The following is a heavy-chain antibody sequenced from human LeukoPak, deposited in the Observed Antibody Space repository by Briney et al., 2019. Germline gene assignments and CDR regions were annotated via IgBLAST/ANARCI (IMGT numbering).Heavy chain of an antibody. D-gene: IGHD1-26*01. CDR2: ISAYNGNT. Sequence: ASVKVSCKASGYTFTSYGISWVRQAPGQGLEWMGWISAYNGNTNYAQKLQGRVTMTTDTSTSTAYMELRSLRSDDTAVCYCARDTGELLRVAFDIWGQGTMVTVSS. V-gene: IGHV1-18*01. J-gene: IGHJ3*02. CDR3: ARDTGELLRVAFDI. CDR1: GYTFTSYG.